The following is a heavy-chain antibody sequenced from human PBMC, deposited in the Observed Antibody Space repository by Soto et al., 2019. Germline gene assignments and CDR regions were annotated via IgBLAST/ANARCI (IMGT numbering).Heavy chain of an antibody. J-gene: IGHJ5*02. D-gene: IGHD3-3*01. CDR3: ATSYDSGFDP. CDR2: ISVNNGNT. V-gene: IGHV1-18*04. CDR1: GYSFSSYG. Sequence: ASVKVSCKASGYSFSSYGISWVRQAPGQGLDWMGWISVNNGNTDYAPKFQGRVTMTTDTSTSTAYMELRSLRSDDTAVYYCATSYDSGFDPWGQGTLVTVSS.